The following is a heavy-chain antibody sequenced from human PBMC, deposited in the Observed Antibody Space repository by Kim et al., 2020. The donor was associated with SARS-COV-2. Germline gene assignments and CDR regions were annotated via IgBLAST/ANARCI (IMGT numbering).Heavy chain of an antibody. CDR3: AREFRRYLGRAFDL. CDR2: ISYDASKK. D-gene: IGHD3-9*01. V-gene: IGHV3-30*09. Sequence: GGSLRLSCAATGFTFGSYDLDWVRQAPGKGLEWVAVISYDASKKAYADSVKGRFVISRDNSNDTLYLQLSSLRTEDTALYFCAREFRRYLGRAFDLWGQGSLVTVSS. CDR1: GFTFGSYD. J-gene: IGHJ4*02.